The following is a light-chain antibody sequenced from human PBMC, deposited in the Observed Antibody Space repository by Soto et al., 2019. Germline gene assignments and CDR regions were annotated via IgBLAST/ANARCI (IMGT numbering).Light chain of an antibody. J-gene: IGKJ1*01. V-gene: IGKV3-20*01. CDR1: QSLSSNF. Sequence: EIVLTHSPDTLSLSPVEGATLSFSSSQSLSSNFLAWYQQRPGQAPRLLIYAASSRATGIPDRFSGSGAGTEFTLTISRLQSEDFAMYYCQQYNNWPRTFGQGTKVDIK. CDR3: QQYNNWPRT. CDR2: AAS.